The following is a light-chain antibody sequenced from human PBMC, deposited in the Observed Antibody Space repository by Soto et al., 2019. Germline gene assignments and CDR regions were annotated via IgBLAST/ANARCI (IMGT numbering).Light chain of an antibody. Sequence: QSVLTQSPSASASLGASVKLTCTLNSGHSDYAIAWHQQQPEKGPRFLMKVDSDGSHTKGDGIPDRFSGFSSGAERYLIISSLQSEDEADYYCQTWGTGTRAFGGGTKLTVL. CDR2: VDSDGSH. V-gene: IGLV4-69*01. J-gene: IGLJ2*01. CDR3: QTWGTGTRA. CDR1: SGHSDYA.